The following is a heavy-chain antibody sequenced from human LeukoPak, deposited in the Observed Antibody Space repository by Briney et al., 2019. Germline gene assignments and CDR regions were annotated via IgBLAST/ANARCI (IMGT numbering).Heavy chain of an antibody. D-gene: IGHD2-2*01. J-gene: IGHJ6*04. CDR2: IKQDGSEK. V-gene: IGHV3-7*01. CDR3: ARDPPGRRSIVVVPAARSRPPAYGLDV. CDR1: GFTFSSYW. Sequence: GGSLRLSCAASGFTFSSYWMSWVRQAPGKGLEWVANIKQDGSEKYYVDSVKGRLTISRDNAKNSLYLQMNSLRAEDTAVYYCARDPPGRRSIVVVPAARSRPPAYGLDVWGKGTTVTISS.